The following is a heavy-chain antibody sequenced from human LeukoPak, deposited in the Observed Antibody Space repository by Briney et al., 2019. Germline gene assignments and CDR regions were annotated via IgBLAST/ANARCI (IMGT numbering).Heavy chain of an antibody. CDR2: INWNGGSK. J-gene: IGHJ4*02. CDR1: GFAFDDHG. V-gene: IGHV3-20*04. CDR3: ARAPITSPFYFDY. Sequence: GGSLRLSCTTSGFAFDDHGMSWVRQVPGKGLEWVSGINWNGGSKGYADPLRGRFTISRDNAKNSLYLQMDSLRAEDTALYYCARAPITSPFYFDYWGQGTLVTVSS. D-gene: IGHD2-2*01.